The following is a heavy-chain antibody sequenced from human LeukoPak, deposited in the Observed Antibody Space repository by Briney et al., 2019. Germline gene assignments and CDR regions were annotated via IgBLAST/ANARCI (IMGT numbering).Heavy chain of an antibody. J-gene: IGHJ4*02. CDR1: GYTFTSYG. D-gene: IGHD3-9*01. CDR3: ARDSYYDILTGYYNLAVRGY. CDR2: ISAYNGNT. Sequence: GASVKVSCKASGYTFTSYGISWVRQAPGQGLEWMGWISAYNGNTNYAQKLQGRVTMTTDTSTSTAYMELRSLRSDDTAVYYCARDSYYDILTGYYNLAVRGYWGQGTLVTVSS. V-gene: IGHV1-18*01.